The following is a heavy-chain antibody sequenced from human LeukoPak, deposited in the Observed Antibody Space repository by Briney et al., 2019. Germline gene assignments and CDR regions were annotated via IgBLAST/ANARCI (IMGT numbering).Heavy chain of an antibody. Sequence: PSETLSLTCGVYGESFSGYYWSWIRQSPGRGLEWIGEINQSGNTNYNPSLKSRVTISVDTSKNQFSLKLSSVTAADTGVYYCATKYSVAVAANPPYFDYWGQGTLVTVSS. V-gene: IGHV4-34*01. CDR2: INQSGNT. D-gene: IGHD6-19*01. J-gene: IGHJ4*02. CDR1: GESFSGYY. CDR3: ATKYSVAVAANPPYFDY.